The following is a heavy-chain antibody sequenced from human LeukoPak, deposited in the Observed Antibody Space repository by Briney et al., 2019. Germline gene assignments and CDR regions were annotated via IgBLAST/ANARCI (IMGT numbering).Heavy chain of an antibody. CDR3: ADAYCSGGSCYSVY. CDR1: GGSISSGSYS. D-gene: IGHD2-15*01. CDR2: FYTSGST. Sequence: SQTLSLTCTVSGGSISSGSYSWSWIRQPAGKGLEWIGRFYTSGSTNYNPSLKSRVTISVDTSKNQFSLKLSSVTAADTAVYYCADAYCSGGSCYSVYWGQGTLVTVSS. J-gene: IGHJ4*02. V-gene: IGHV4-61*02.